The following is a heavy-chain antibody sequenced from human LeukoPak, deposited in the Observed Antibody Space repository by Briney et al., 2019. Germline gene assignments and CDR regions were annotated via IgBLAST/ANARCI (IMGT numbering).Heavy chain of an antibody. J-gene: IGHJ5*02. D-gene: IGHD5-18*01. CDR1: GYTFTRQY. CDR2: INPTGTSS. V-gene: IGHV1-46*01. CDR3: ARVEGYSYGYNWFDP. Sequence: ASVKVSCKSSGYTFTRQYLHWVRQAPGQGLEWVGLINPTGTSSWSAQKFQGRVTLTRDMSTSTDYMEMSSLRSEDTAVYYCARVEGYSYGYNWFDPWGQGTLVTVSS.